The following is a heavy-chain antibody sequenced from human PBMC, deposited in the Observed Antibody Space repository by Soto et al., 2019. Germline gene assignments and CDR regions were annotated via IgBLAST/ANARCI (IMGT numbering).Heavy chain of an antibody. D-gene: IGHD1-26*01. J-gene: IGHJ6*02. CDR2: IYYSGST. CDR1: GGSISSSRYY. CDR3: ARVSWEKAAYYYYYGMDV. Sequence: PSETLSLTCTVSGGSISSSRYYWGWIRQPPGKGLEWIGCIYYSGSTYYNPSLKSRVTISVDTSKNQFSLQLSSVTAADTAVYYCARVSWEKAAYYYYYGMDVWGQGTTVTVSS. V-gene: IGHV4-39*07.